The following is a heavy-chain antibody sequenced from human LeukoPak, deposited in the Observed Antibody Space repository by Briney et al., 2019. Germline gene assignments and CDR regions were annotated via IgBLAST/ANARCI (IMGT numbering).Heavy chain of an antibody. D-gene: IGHD3-10*01. CDR2: ISAYNGNT. CDR3: ARVPDWVRGGGFDY. CDR1: GYTFTSYG. V-gene: IGHV1-18*01. Sequence: ASVKVSCKASGYTFTSYGISWVRQAPGQGLERMGWISAYNGNTNYAQKLQGRVTMTTDTSTSTAYMELRSLRADDTAVYYCARVPDWVRGGGFDYWGQGTLVTVPS. J-gene: IGHJ4*02.